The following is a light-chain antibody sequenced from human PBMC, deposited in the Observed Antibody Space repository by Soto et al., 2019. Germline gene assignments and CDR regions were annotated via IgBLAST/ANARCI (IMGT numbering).Light chain of an antibody. CDR3: QQYGSSPRT. Sequence: EIVLTQSPGTLCLSPGERATLSCRASQSVSSSSLAWYQQKRGPAPRLLIHGASSRATGIPDRFSGSGSGTDFTLTISRLEPEDFAVYYCQQYGSSPRTFGQGTKVEVK. J-gene: IGKJ1*01. CDR1: QSVSSSS. CDR2: GAS. V-gene: IGKV3-20*01.